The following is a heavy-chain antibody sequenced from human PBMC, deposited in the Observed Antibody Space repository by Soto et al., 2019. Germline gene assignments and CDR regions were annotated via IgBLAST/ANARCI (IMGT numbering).Heavy chain of an antibody. D-gene: IGHD6-13*01. Sequence: PSETLSLTCTVSASSITDASYWGWIRQPPGKGLEWIGSSHHGGGTYYNPSLKSRVTISVDTSKNQLSLKLTSVAAADAAVYYCARVLSLGSTWYFDYWGQGTQVTAPQ. CDR1: ASSITDASY. J-gene: IGHJ4*02. V-gene: IGHV4-38-2*02. CDR2: SHHGGGT. CDR3: ARVLSLGSTWYFDY.